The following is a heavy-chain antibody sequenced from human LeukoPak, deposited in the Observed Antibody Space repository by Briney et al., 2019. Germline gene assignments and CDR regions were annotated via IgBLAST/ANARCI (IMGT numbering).Heavy chain of an antibody. D-gene: IGHD1-14*01. CDR3: AGRTRYYYYYGMDV. V-gene: IGHV4-59*01. CDR2: IYYSGST. Sequence: SETLSLTCTVSGGSISSYYWSWLRQPPGKGLVWIGYIYYSGSTNYNPSLKSRVTISVDTSKNQFSLKLSSVTAADTAVYYCAGRTRYYYYYGMDVWGQGTTVTVSS. CDR1: GGSISSYY. J-gene: IGHJ6*02.